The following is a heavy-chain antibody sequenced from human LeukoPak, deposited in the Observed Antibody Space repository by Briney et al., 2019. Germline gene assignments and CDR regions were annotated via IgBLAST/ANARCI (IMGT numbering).Heavy chain of an antibody. J-gene: IGHJ3*02. D-gene: IGHD2-2*02. Sequence: SVKVSCKASGFTFTSSAVQWVRQARGQRLEWIGWIVVGSGNTNYAQKFQERVTITRDMSTSTAYMELSSLRSEDTAVYYCAADRAYCSGTSCYTRNAFDIWGQGTMVTVSS. CDR3: AADRAYCSGTSCYTRNAFDI. CDR1: GFTFTSSA. V-gene: IGHV1-58*01. CDR2: IVVGSGNT.